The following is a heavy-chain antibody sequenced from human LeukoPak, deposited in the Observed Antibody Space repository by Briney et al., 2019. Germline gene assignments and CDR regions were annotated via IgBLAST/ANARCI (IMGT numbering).Heavy chain of an antibody. Sequence: PGGSLRLSCAASGFTFSSYWMSWVRQAPGKGLEWVSLIYSGGSTYYTDSVKGRFTISRDNSKNTLYLQMNSLRAEDTAVYYCARRAGDYSHPYDYWGQGILVTVSS. CDR3: ARRAGDYSHPYDY. CDR2: IYSGGST. J-gene: IGHJ4*02. V-gene: IGHV3-53*01. D-gene: IGHD3-22*01. CDR1: GFTFSSYW.